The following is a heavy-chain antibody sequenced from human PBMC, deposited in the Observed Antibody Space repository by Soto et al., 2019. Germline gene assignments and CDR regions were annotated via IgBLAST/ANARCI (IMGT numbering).Heavy chain of an antibody. D-gene: IGHD3-22*01. V-gene: IGHV4-59*01. Sequence: QVQLQESGPGLVKPSETLSLTCTVSGGSISTSYWSWIRQPPGKGLEWIGYIHESGKTNYNPSLKSRVATSVDTSKNQLSLRLSSVTAADTAIYYCARGSGYTAIDFWGQGTLVTVSS. CDR3: ARGSGYTAIDF. J-gene: IGHJ4*01. CDR1: GGSISTSY. CDR2: IHESGKT.